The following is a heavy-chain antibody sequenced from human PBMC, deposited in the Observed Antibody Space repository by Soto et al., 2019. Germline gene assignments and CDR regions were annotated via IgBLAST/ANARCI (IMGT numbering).Heavy chain of an antibody. V-gene: IGHV4-61*01. Sequence: SETLSLTCTVSGGSVSSGSYYWSWIRQPPGEGLEWIGYIYYSGSTNYNPSLKSRVTISVDTSKNQFSLKLSSVTAADTAVYYCAREKEGLDPWGQGTLVTVSS. J-gene: IGHJ5*02. CDR1: GGSVSSGSYY. CDR2: IYYSGST. CDR3: AREKEGLDP.